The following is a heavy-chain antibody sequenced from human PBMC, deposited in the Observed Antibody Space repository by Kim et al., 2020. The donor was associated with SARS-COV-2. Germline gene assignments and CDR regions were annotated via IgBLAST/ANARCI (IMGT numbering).Heavy chain of an antibody. J-gene: IGHJ6*02. Sequence: GGSLRLSCAASGFTFSSYGMHWVRQAPGKGLEWVAVIWYDGSNKYYADSVKGRFTISRDNSKNTLYLQMNSLRAEDTAVYYCARATSRGYLYYYYGMDVWGQGTTVTVSS. CDR1: GFTFSSYG. CDR2: IWYDGSNK. D-gene: IGHD2-2*01. V-gene: IGHV3-33*01. CDR3: ARATSRGYLYYYYGMDV.